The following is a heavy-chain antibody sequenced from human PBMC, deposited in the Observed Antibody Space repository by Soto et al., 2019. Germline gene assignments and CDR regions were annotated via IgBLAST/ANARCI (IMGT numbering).Heavy chain of an antibody. Sequence: EVQLVESGGDLVQPGGSLRLSCAASGFTFTRAWLNWVRQAPGKGLEWVGRAKSEINGGAVDYAARVKGRFTISRDASQNTGYLQMNSLRADETAVYYCAADLPDSGAYAFDYWGHGTQVTVSS. CDR2: AKSEINGGAV. CDR3: AADLPDSGAYAFDY. V-gene: IGHV3-15*07. J-gene: IGHJ4*01. CDR1: GFTFTRAW. D-gene: IGHD3-10*01.